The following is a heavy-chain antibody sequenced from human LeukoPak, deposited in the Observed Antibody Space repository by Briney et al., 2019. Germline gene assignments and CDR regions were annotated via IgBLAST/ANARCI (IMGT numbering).Heavy chain of an antibody. CDR3: ARDATTVTTLDAFAI. Sequence: SETLSLTCTVSGGSISSGDYYWSWIRQPPGKGLEWIGYIYYSGSTYYNPSLKSRVTISVDTSKNQFSLKLSSVTAADTAVYYCARDATTVTTLDAFAIWGQGTMVTVSS. V-gene: IGHV4-30-4*08. CDR1: GGSISSGDYY. D-gene: IGHD4-17*01. J-gene: IGHJ3*02. CDR2: IYYSGST.